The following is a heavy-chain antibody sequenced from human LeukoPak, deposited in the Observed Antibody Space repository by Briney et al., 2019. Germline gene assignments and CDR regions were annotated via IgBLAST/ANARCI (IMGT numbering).Heavy chain of an antibody. CDR1: GGSISSTTYY. J-gene: IGHJ6*02. D-gene: IGHD3-10*01. V-gene: IGHV4-39*07. CDR3: ARDIVGGSGSGSMDV. Sequence: PSETLSLTCTVSGGSISSTTYYWGWIRRPPGKGLEWIGSIYYSGSTYYNPSLKSRVTISVDTSKNQFSLNLSSATAADTAVYYCARDIVGGSGSGSMDVWGQGTTVTVSS. CDR2: IYYSGST.